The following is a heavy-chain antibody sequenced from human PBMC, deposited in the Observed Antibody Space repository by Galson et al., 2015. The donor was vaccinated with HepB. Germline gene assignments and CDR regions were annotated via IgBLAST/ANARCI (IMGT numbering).Heavy chain of an antibody. D-gene: IGHD2-2*01. Sequence: SLRLSCAASGFTFSDYYMSWIRQAPGKGLEWVSYISSSSSYTNYADSVKGRFTISRDNAKNSLYLQMNSLRAEDTAVYYCAKDRRYCSSTSCRRDYWYFDLWGRGTLVTVSS. CDR1: GFTFSDYY. CDR2: ISSSSSYT. V-gene: IGHV3-11*06. CDR3: AKDRRYCSSTSCRRDYWYFDL. J-gene: IGHJ2*01.